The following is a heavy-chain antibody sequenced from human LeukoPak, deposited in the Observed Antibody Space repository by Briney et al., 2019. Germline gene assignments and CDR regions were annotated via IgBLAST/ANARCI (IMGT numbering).Heavy chain of an antibody. Sequence: SETLSLTCTVSGGSISSSSYCWGWIRQPPGKGPEWIGSIYYSGSTYYNPSLKSRVTISVDKSKNQFSLKLSSVTAADTAVYYCARVEREYYYDSSGYLAAWGQGTLVTVSS. CDR2: IYYSGST. J-gene: IGHJ5*02. D-gene: IGHD3-22*01. V-gene: IGHV4-39*07. CDR1: GGSISSSSYC. CDR3: ARVEREYYYDSSGYLAA.